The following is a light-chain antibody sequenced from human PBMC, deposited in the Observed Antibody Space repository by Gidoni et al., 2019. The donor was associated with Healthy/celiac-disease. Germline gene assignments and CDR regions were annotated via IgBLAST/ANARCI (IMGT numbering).Light chain of an antibody. Sequence: ELVLPQSPATLSLSPGERATLSGRASQSVSSYLAWYQQKPGQAPRLLIYDASNRATGIPARFSGSGSGTDFTLTISSLEPEDFAVYYCQQRSNWPLTFGGGTKVEIK. CDR3: QQRSNWPLT. V-gene: IGKV3-11*01. CDR1: QSVSSY. J-gene: IGKJ4*01. CDR2: DAS.